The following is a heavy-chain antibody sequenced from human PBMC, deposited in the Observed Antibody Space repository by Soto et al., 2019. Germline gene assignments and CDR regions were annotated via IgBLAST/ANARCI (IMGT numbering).Heavy chain of an antibody. D-gene: IGHD2-15*01. V-gene: IGHV3-11*05. J-gene: IGHJ6*02. CDR3: ARSGGTCDSAGCYYYAMDV. Sequence: QVQLVESGGGLVKPGGSLRLSCAASGFTFSNFYMSWVRQAPGKGLEWVSYISGTSHDTNYADSVKGRFTISRDNAKNSLHLQMHSLRAEDTALYYCARSGGTCDSAGCYYYAMDVWGQGTTVTVSS. CDR2: ISGTSHDT. CDR1: GFTFSNFY.